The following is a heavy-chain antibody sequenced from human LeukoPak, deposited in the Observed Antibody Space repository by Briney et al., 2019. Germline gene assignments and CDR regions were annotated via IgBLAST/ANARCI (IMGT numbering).Heavy chain of an antibody. D-gene: IGHD3-10*01. CDR2: IYYSGST. CDR3: ARQDSGNPYYYAMDV. Sequence: PSQTLSLTCTVSGGSISSGDYYWSWIRQPPGKGLEWIGYIYYSGSTYYNPSLKSRVTISVDTSKNQFSLKLSSVTAADTAVYYCARQDSGNPYYYAMDVWGKGTTVTVSS. J-gene: IGHJ6*04. CDR1: GGSISSGDYY. V-gene: IGHV4-30-4*01.